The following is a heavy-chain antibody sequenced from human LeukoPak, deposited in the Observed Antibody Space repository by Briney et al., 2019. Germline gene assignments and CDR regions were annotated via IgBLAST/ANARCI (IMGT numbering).Heavy chain of an antibody. CDR1: GDXVSSNSAA. J-gene: IGHJ6*02. Sequence: SQTLSLTCAISGDXVSSNSAAWSWIRQSPSRGLEWLGRTYYRSEWFNDYALSVKSRITINPDTSKNQFSLQLDSVTPEDTAVYYCARDKSHALDVWAQGTTVTVSS. CDR2: TYYRSEWFN. V-gene: IGHV6-1*01. CDR3: ARDKSHALDV.